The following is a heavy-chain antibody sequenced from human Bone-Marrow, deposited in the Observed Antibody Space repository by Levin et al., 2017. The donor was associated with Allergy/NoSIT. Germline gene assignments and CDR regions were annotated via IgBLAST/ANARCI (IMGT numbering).Heavy chain of an antibody. CDR2: IYYSGST. D-gene: IGHD1-14*01. V-gene: IGHV4-30-2*01. CDR1: GGSISSGGYA. Sequence: PSETLSLTCAVSGGSISSGGYAWTWIRQPPGKGLEWIGFIYYSGSTYYNPSLKSRVTLSVDRSKNQFSLKLSSVTAADTAVYYCARGVPEQHLDYWGQGTLVTVSS. J-gene: IGHJ4*02. CDR3: ARGVPEQHLDY.